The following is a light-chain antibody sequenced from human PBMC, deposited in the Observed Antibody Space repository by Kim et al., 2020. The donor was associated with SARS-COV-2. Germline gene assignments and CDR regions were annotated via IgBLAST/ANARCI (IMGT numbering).Light chain of an antibody. CDR2: GAS. Sequence: PGERATLSCRASQSVSSNYLAWYQQKPGQAPRLLIYGASSRATGIPDRFTGSGSGTDFTLTISRLEPEDVAVYYCQQYGSTLYTFGQGTKLEI. CDR3: QQYGSTLYT. CDR1: QSVSSNY. J-gene: IGKJ2*01. V-gene: IGKV3-20*01.